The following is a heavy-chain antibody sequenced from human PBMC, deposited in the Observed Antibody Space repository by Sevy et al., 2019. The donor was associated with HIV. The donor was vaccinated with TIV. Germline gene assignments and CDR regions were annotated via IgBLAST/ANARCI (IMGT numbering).Heavy chain of an antibody. D-gene: IGHD4-17*01. CDR2: IYSGGST. CDR1: GFTISTNY. CDR3: ARVPSRIRRYYYMDV. V-gene: IGHV3-53*01. Sequence: GGSLRLSCAASGFTISTNYMSWVRQAPGKGLEWVSVIYSGGSTYSADSVKGRFTISRDNSKITLYLQMNSLRAEDTAVYYCARVPSRIRRYYYMDVWGKGTTVTVSS. J-gene: IGHJ6*03.